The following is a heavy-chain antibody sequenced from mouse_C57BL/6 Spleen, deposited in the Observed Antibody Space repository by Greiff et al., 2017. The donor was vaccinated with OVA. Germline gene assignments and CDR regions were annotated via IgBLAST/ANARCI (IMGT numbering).Heavy chain of an antibody. Sequence: VQLQQSGAELVKPGASVKISCKASGYAFSSYWMNWVKQRPGKGLEWIGQIYPGDGDTNYNQKFKGKATLTVDTSSSTAYMQLSSLTSEDSAVYYCATYYGSSPFAYWGQGTLVTVSA. CDR1: GYAFSSYW. D-gene: IGHD1-1*01. CDR3: ATYYGSSPFAY. CDR2: IYPGDGDT. V-gene: IGHV1-80*01. J-gene: IGHJ3*01.